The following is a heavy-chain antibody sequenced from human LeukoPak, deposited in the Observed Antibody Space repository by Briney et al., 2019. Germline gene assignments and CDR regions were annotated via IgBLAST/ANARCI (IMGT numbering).Heavy chain of an antibody. CDR2: IYTSGST. Sequence: PSETLSLTCTVSGGPISSYYWSWIRQPPGKGLEWIGYIYTSGSTNYNPSLKSRVTISVDTSKNQFSLKLSSVTAADTAVYYCARSMVRGVMNNWFDPWGQGTLVTVSS. CDR3: ARSMVRGVMNNWFDP. J-gene: IGHJ5*02. V-gene: IGHV4-4*09. D-gene: IGHD3-10*01. CDR1: GGPISSYY.